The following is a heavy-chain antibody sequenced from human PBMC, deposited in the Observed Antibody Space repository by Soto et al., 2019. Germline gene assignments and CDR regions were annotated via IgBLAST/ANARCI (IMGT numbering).Heavy chain of an antibody. D-gene: IGHD1-26*01. J-gene: IGHJ4*02. CDR1: GFTFRSYG. V-gene: IGHV3-23*01. CDR2: ISGNGGIT. CDR3: ATASTIDY. Sequence: EVQLLESGGGLVQPGGSLRLSCEASGFTFRSYGMSWVRQAPGKGLEWVSAISGNGGITYYADSVRGRFTISRDNSKNTLYLQMNSLRAEDTAVYYCATASTIDYRGQGTLVTVS.